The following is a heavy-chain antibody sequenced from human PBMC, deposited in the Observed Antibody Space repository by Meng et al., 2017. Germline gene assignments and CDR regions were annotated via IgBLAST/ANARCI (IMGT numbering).Heavy chain of an antibody. CDR3: ARGRSGTWPWYFDL. CDR2: INHSGST. Sequence: VQLQQWGAGLLKPSETLALTCAVYGGSFSGYYWSWIRQPPGKGLEWIGEINHSGSTNYNPSLKSRVTISVDTSKNQFSLKLSSVTAADTAVYYCARGRSGTWPWYFDLWGRGTLVTVSS. V-gene: IGHV4-34*01. CDR1: GGSFSGYY. D-gene: IGHD1-1*01. J-gene: IGHJ2*01.